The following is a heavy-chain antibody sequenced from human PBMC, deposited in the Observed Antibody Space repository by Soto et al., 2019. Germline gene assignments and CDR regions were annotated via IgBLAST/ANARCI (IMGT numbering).Heavy chain of an antibody. CDR3: AKDRRYYYDSSGYHDY. CDR2: ISGSGGST. V-gene: IGHV3-23*01. CDR1: GFPFSSYA. D-gene: IGHD3-22*01. Sequence: GGSLRLSCAASGFPFSSYAMSWVRQAPGKGLEWVSAISGSGGSTYYADSVKGRFTISRDNSKNTLYLQMNSLRAEDTAVYYCAKDRRYYYDSSGYHDYWGQGTLVTVSS. J-gene: IGHJ4*02.